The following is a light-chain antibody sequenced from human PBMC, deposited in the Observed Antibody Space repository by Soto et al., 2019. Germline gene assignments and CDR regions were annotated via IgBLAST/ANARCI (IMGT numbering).Light chain of an antibody. J-gene: IGKJ5*01. V-gene: IGKV3-15*01. CDR3: QQYNDWPPRIT. CDR2: GAS. CDR1: QSVSSN. Sequence: EIVMTQSPVTLSVSPGESATLSCRASQSVSSNLAWYQQKPGKAPRLLIYGASNRATGIPARFSGSGSGTEFTLTISSLQSEDFAVYYCQQYNDWPPRITCGQGTRLEIK.